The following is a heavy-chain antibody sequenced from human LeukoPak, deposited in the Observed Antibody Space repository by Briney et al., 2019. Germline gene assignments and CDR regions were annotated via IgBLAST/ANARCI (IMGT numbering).Heavy chain of an antibody. D-gene: IGHD2-2*01. CDR2: ISPSGDKT. J-gene: IGHJ4*02. CDR3: ARARRHVPAAMGFDY. Sequence: ASVKVSCKASGYTFTNHYMHWVRQAPGQGLEWLGLISPSGDKTWNAQKFQGRVTMTRDTSTSTVYMELSSLRSEDTAVYYCARARRHVPAAMGFDYWGQGTLVTVSS. V-gene: IGHV1-46*01. CDR1: GYTFTNHY.